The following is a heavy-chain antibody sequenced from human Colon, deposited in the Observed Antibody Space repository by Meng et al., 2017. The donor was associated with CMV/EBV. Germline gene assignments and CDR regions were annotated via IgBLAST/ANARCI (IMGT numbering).Heavy chain of an antibody. D-gene: IGHD1-1*01. V-gene: IGHV3-69-1*01. CDR2: ITNTGGM. CDR3: AAHPLKYRAFDV. Sequence: GESLKISCAVSGFTLSDHYMSWIRQAPGKGLEWISYITNTGGMYYADSVKGRITISRDTARNLLHLQMNSLRVDDTAIYYCAAHPLKYRAFDVWGQGTVVTVSS. J-gene: IGHJ3*01. CDR1: GFTLSDHY.